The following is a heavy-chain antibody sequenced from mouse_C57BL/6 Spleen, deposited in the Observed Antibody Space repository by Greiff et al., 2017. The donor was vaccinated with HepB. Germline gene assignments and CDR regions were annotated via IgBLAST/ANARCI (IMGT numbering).Heavy chain of an antibody. CDR1: GFTFSDYG. D-gene: IGHD1-1*01. CDR2: ISSGSSTI. Sequence: EVQLQESGGGLVKPGGSLKLSCAASGFTFSDYGMHWVRQAPEKGLEWVAYISSGSSTIYYADTVKGRFTISRDNAKNTLFLQMTSLRSEDTAMYYCAKLITTENWYFDVWGTGTTVTVSS. J-gene: IGHJ1*03. CDR3: AKLITTENWYFDV. V-gene: IGHV5-17*01.